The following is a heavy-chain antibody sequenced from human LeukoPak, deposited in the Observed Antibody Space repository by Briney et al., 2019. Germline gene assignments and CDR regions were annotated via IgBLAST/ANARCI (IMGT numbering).Heavy chain of an antibody. V-gene: IGHV4-59*08. CDR1: GGSISSYY. J-gene: IGHJ4*02. CDR3: ARGGNYGDYDGYFDY. Sequence: SETLSLTCTVSGGSISSYYWSWIRQPPGKGLEWIGYIHYSGTTNYNPSLRRRVTTSVDTSRNHLSLRLSSVTAADTAVYYWARGGNYGDYDGYFDYWGQGTLVSVSS. CDR2: IHYSGTT. D-gene: IGHD4-17*01.